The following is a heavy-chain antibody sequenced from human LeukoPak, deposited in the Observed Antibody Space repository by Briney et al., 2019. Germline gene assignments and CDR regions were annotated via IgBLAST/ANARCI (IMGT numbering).Heavy chain of an antibody. V-gene: IGHV4-59*01. D-gene: IGHD3-22*01. Sequence: PSETLSLTCTVSGGSISSYYWSWIRQPPGKGLEWIGYIYYSGSTNYNPSLKSRVTISVDTSKNQFSQKLSSVTAADTAVYYCVTYYYDSSGYYDYWGQGTLVTVSS. CDR3: VTYYYDSSGYYDY. CDR2: IYYSGST. J-gene: IGHJ4*02. CDR1: GGSISSYY.